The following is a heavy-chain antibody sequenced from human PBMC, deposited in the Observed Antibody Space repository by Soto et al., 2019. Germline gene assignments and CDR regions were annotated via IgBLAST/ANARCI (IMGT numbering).Heavy chain of an antibody. D-gene: IGHD4-17*01. V-gene: IGHV3-15*01. CDR1: GFTFSNAW. Sequence: GSLRLSCAASGFTFSNAWMSWVRQAPGKGLEWVGRIKSKTDGGTTDYAAPVKGRFTISRDDSKNTLYLQMNSLKTEDTAVYYCTTYTVTTGVRYYYYYYMDVWGKGTTVTVSS. CDR3: TTYTVTTGVRYYYYYYMDV. J-gene: IGHJ6*03. CDR2: IKSKTDGGTT.